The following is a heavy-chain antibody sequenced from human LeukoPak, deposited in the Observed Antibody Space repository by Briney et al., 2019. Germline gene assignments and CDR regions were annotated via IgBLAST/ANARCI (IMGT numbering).Heavy chain of an antibody. CDR3: AKAGYYYDSSGGCAFDI. D-gene: IGHD3-22*01. CDR2: INCNGGST. V-gene: IGHV3-20*04. J-gene: IGHJ3*02. Sequence: PGGSLRLSCAASGFTFDDYGMSWVRQAPGKGLEWVSGINCNGGSTGYADSVKGRFTISRDNSENTLYLQMNSLRAEDTAVYYCAKAGYYYDSSGGCAFDIWGQGTMVTVSS. CDR1: GFTFDDYG.